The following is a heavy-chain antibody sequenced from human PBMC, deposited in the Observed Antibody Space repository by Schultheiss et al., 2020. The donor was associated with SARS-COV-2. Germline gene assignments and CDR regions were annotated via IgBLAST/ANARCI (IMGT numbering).Heavy chain of an antibody. Sequence: GESLKISCAASGFTFSSYAMHWVRQAPGKGLEWVAVISYDGSNKYYADSVKGRFTISRDNSKNTLYLQMNSLRAEDTAVYYCARGRDIVVVPAANFYYGMDVWGQGTTVTVSS. CDR3: ARGRDIVVVPAANFYYGMDV. D-gene: IGHD2-2*01. CDR1: GFTFSSYA. J-gene: IGHJ6*02. V-gene: IGHV3-30-3*01. CDR2: ISYDGSNK.